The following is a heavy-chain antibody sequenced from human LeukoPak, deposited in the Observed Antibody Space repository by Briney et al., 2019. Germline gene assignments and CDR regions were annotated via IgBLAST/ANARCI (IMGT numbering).Heavy chain of an antibody. CDR1: GDSISTSNSY. CDR2: IYYSGNT. D-gene: IGHD6-19*01. Sequence: PSETLSLTCTVSGDSISTSNSYWGWIRQPPGKGLEWIGSIYYSGNTYYNASLKSRVTISVDTSKNQFSLKLSSVTAADTAVYYCARTASSGWYRLGPGAFDIWGQGTMVTVSS. J-gene: IGHJ3*02. V-gene: IGHV4-39*07. CDR3: ARTASSGWYRLGPGAFDI.